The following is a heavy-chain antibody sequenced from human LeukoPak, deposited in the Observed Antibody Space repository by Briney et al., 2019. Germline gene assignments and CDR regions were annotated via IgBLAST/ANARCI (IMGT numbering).Heavy chain of an antibody. Sequence: GGSLRLSCAASGFTFSSYGMHWVRQAPGKGLEWVAFIRYDGSNKYYADSVKGRFTISRDNSKNTLYLQMNSLGAEDTAVYYCAKVTYSTSGVYFDYWGQGTLVTVSS. J-gene: IGHJ4*02. V-gene: IGHV3-30*02. CDR1: GFTFSSYG. D-gene: IGHD3-10*01. CDR3: AKVTYSTSGVYFDY. CDR2: IRYDGSNK.